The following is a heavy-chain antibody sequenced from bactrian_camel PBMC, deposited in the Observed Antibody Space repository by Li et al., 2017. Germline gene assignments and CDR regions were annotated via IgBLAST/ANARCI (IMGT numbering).Heavy chain of an antibody. V-gene: IGHV3S55*01. CDR1: GYTYC. J-gene: IGHJ4*01. D-gene: IGHD4*01. CDR3: AAEPPPYVDFDPLNQGDYML. CDR2: IRSDGRT. Sequence: HVQLVESGGASVQAGGSLRLSCAASGYTYCMGWFRQAPGEEREGVAVIRSDGRTSYIDSVKGRFTISKDNPKQNLYLQMDALKPEDTAMYSCAAEPPPYVDFDPLNQGDYMLWGQGTQVTVS.